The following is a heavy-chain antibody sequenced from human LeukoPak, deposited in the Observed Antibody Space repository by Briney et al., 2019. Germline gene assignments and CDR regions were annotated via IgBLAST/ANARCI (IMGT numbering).Heavy chain of an antibody. J-gene: IGHJ6*02. Sequence: GASVKVSCKASGYTFTSYYMHWVRQVPGQGLEWMGTINPSGGSTYYAQKFQGRVTMTRDTSTSTVYMELSSLRSEDTAVYYCARGYSGSYYTPSDYYYGMDVWGQGTTVTVSS. CDR2: INPSGGST. CDR3: ARGYSGSYYTPSDYYYGMDV. D-gene: IGHD1-26*01. V-gene: IGHV1-46*01. CDR1: GYTFTSYY.